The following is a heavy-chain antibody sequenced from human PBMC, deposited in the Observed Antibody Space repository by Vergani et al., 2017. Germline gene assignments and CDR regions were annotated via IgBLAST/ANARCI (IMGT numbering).Heavy chain of an antibody. CDR2: ISSNGGST. J-gene: IGHJ4*02. D-gene: IGHD6-13*01. V-gene: IGHV3-64D*06. Sequence: EVQLVESGGGLVQPGGSLRLSCSASGFTFSSYAMHWVRQAPGKGLEYVSAISSNGGSTYYADSVKGRFTISRDNSKNTLYLQMSSLRAEDTAVYYCVKSIAAAXNDYWGQGTLVTVSS. CDR1: GFTFSSYA. CDR3: VKSIAAAXNDY.